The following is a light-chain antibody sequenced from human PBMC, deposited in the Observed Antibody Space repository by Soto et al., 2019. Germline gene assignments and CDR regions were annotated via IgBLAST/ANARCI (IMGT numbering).Light chain of an antibody. CDR1: SSDGGGYDD. Sequence: QSALTQPASVSGSPGQSSTISCTGTSSDGGGYDDVSWYQLHPGKAPKPMVFEVSNRPSGVSYRSSGSKSGNTASLTISGLQAEDEADYFCSSYSISTADLYGTGTKATV. J-gene: IGLJ1*01. V-gene: IGLV2-14*01. CDR2: EVS. CDR3: SSYSISTADL.